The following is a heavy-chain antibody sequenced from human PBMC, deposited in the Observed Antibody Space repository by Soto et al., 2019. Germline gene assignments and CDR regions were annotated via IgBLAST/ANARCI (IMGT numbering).Heavy chain of an antibody. V-gene: IGHV3-53*05. CDR3: AKDPNSSGHSGIDY. CDR2: IYSGGPT. D-gene: IGHD6-19*01. CDR1: GFSVSSSH. J-gene: IGHJ4*02. Sequence: HPGGSLRLSCEASGFSVSSSHMIWVRQAPGKGLEWVSVIYSGGPTYYAVSVKGRFTISRDRSKNTVYLQMNSLRAEDTAVYYCAKDPNSSGHSGIDYWGQGTLGTVAS.